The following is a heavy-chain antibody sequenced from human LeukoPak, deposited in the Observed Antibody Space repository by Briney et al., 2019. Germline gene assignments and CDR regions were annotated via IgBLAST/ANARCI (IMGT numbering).Heavy chain of an antibody. Sequence: KPGESLKISCKGSGYSFTSYWIGWVRQMPGKGLEWMGIIYPSDSDTRYSPSFQGQVTISADKSISTAYLHWSGLKASDTAMYYCARHGSSDYSDSSGFYSNYFFDHWGQGTLVTVSS. D-gene: IGHD3-22*01. CDR3: ARHGSSDYSDSSGFYSNYFFDH. V-gene: IGHV5-51*01. CDR2: IYPSDSDT. CDR1: GYSFTSYW. J-gene: IGHJ4*02.